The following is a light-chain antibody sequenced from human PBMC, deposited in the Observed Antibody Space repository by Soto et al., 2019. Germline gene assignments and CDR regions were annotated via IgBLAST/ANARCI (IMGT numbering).Light chain of an antibody. CDR2: DAS. CDR3: QQDNSYYT. V-gene: IGKV1-5*01. CDR1: QSISNW. J-gene: IGKJ2*01. Sequence: DIQMTQSPSTLSASIGDRVTITCRASQSISNWLAWYQQKPGKAPKLLIYDASSLESGVPSRFSGSRSGTEFTLTISSLQPDDFATYHCQQDNSYYTFGQGTKLEIK.